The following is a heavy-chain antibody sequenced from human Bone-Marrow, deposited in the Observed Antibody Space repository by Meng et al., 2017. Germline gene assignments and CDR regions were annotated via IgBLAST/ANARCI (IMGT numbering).Heavy chain of an antibody. CDR3: ARSQNRLSHYGSGEKNWFDP. Sequence: GGSLRLSCAASGFTFSSYGMHWVRQAPGKGLEWVAVIWYDGSNKYYADSVKGRFTISRDNSKNTLYLQMNSLRAEDTAVYYCARSQNRLSHYGSGEKNWFDPWGQGTLVTVSS. J-gene: IGHJ5*02. D-gene: IGHD3-10*01. CDR2: IWYDGSNK. CDR1: GFTFSSYG. V-gene: IGHV3-33*01.